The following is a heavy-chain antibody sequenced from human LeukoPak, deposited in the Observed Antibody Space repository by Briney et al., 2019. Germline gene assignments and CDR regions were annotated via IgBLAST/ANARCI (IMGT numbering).Heavy chain of an antibody. V-gene: IGHV3-7*01. J-gene: IGHJ3*02. D-gene: IGHD1-1*01. CDR2: IKVDGSEK. CDR1: EFKFSNYW. Sequence: GGSLRLSCAASEFKFSNYWMSWVRQAPGKGLEWVANIKVDGSEKYYVDPVKGRFTISRDNAKNSLYLQMNRLRAEDTAVYYCARERSAWRIWGQGTMVTVSS. CDR3: ARERSAWRI.